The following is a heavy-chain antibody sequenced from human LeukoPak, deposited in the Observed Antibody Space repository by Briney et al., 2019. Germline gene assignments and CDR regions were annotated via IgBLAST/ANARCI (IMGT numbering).Heavy chain of an antibody. CDR2: IYYSGST. J-gene: IGHJ3*02. CDR3: ARHLAAAGDDAFDI. V-gene: IGHV4-59*08. D-gene: IGHD6-13*01. CDR1: GGSISSYF. Sequence: SETLSLTRTVSGGSISSYFWSWIRQPPGKGLEWIGYIYYSGSTNYNPSLKSRVTISVDTSKNQFSLKLSSVTAADTAVYYCARHLAAAGDDAFDIWGQGTMVTVSS.